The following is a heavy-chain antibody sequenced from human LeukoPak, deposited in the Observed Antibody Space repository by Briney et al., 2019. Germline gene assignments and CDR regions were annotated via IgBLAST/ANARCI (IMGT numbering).Heavy chain of an antibody. V-gene: IGHV1-46*01. J-gene: IGHJ4*02. CDR3: AQPGTGDPEGYYFDY. CDR2: INPSGGST. D-gene: IGHD7-27*01. CDR1: GYTFTSYY. Sequence: ASVKVSCKASGYTFTSYYMHWVRQAPGQGLEWMGIINPSGGSTSYAQKFQGRVTMTRDTSTSTVYMELSSLRPEDTAVYYCAQPGTGDPEGYYFDYWGQGTLVTVSS.